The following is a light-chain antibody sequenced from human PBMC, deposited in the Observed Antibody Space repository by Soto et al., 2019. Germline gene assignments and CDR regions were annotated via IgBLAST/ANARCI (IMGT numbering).Light chain of an antibody. Sequence: QSALTQPASVSGSPGQSITISRTGTSSDVGSYNLVSWYQQHPGKAPKLMIYEGSKRPSGVSNRFSGSKSGNTASLTISGLQADDEADYYCCSYAGSSTLVVFGGGTKVTVL. J-gene: IGLJ2*01. CDR3: CSYAGSSTLVV. V-gene: IGLV2-23*01. CDR1: SSDVGSYNL. CDR2: EGS.